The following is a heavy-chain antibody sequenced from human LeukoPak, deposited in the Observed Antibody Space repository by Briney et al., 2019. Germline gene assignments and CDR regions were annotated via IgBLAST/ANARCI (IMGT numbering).Heavy chain of an antibody. D-gene: IGHD4-17*01. V-gene: IGHV4-38-2*02. J-gene: IGHJ4*02. CDR1: GFSISSGYY. Sequence: SETLSLTCTVSGFSISSGYYWGWIRQPPGKGLEWIGTIYHSGSTFYNPSLQSRVTISVDTSKNQFSLRLNSVTAADTAVYYCAGYGDYVSYWGQGTLVTVSS. CDR3: AGYGDYVSY. CDR2: IYHSGST.